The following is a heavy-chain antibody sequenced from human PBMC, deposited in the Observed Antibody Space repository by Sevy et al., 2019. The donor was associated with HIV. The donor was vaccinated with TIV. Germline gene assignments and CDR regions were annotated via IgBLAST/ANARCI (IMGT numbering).Heavy chain of an antibody. Sequence: ASVKVSCKASGGTFSSYGISWVRQAPGQGLEWTGGIIPLFDTTNDAQKFQDRVTFTADESTSTAYMELSSLRSEDTAMYYCARAFPNILTGYYDYWGQGTLVTVSS. J-gene: IGHJ4*02. D-gene: IGHD3-9*01. CDR1: GGTFSSYG. V-gene: IGHV1-69*13. CDR2: IIPLFDTT. CDR3: ARAFPNILTGYYDY.